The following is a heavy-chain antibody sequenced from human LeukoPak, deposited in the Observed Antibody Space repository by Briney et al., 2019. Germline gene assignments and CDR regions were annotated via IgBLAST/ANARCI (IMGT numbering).Heavy chain of an antibody. J-gene: IGHJ4*02. V-gene: IGHV3-7*01. CDR3: VSMVRGIGY. CDR1: GFTFSTYW. Sequence: PGGSLRLSCAASGFTFSTYWMSWVRQAPGKGLEWVANIKQDGSEKYYADSVKGRFTISRDNSKNSVYLQLNSLRPEDTAMYYCVSMVRGIGYWGQGTLVTVSS. D-gene: IGHD3-10*01. CDR2: IKQDGSEK.